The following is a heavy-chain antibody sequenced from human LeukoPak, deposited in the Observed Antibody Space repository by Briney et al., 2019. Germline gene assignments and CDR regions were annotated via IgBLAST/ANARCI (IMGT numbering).Heavy chain of an antibody. V-gene: IGHV3-23*01. D-gene: IGHD2-21*01. CDR3: AVAYCGGDCYSGGYSDY. J-gene: IGHJ4*02. Sequence: PGESLRLSCTASGFTFSDYGMHWVRQAPGKGLEWVSAISGSGGSTYYADSVKGRFTISRDNSKNTLYLQMNSLRAEDTAVYYCAVAYCGGDCYSGGYSDYWGQGTLVTVSS. CDR2: ISGSGGST. CDR1: GFTFSDYG.